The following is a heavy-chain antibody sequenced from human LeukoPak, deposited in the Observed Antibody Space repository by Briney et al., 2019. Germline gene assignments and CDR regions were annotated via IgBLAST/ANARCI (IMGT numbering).Heavy chain of an antibody. J-gene: IGHJ4*02. CDR1: GVSFSSYA. V-gene: IGHV3-23*01. CDR3: AKGDIVVVVAATFDY. Sequence: RGSLRLSCAAAGVSFSSYAMSCVRQAPGKGLEWVSAIGGSGGSTYYADTVKGRSTTSTDKCKITLYLQMNSVRAEDTAVYYCAKGDIVVVVAATFDYWGEGPLVRVS. CDR2: IGGSGGST. D-gene: IGHD2-15*01.